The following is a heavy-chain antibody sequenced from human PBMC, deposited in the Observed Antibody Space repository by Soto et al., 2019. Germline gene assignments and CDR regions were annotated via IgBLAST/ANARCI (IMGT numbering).Heavy chain of an antibody. CDR3: ARGGYCSGGSCYRPPWFDP. J-gene: IGHJ5*02. D-gene: IGHD2-15*01. CDR2: IYYSGST. CDR1: GCSISSGCYY. Sequence: PSETLSLTCTVSGCSISSGCYYWSWIRQHPGKGLEWIGYIYYSGSTYYNPSLKSRVTISVDTSKNQFSLKLSSVTAADTAVYYCARGGYCSGGSCYRPPWFDPWGQGTLVTVSS. V-gene: IGHV4-31*03.